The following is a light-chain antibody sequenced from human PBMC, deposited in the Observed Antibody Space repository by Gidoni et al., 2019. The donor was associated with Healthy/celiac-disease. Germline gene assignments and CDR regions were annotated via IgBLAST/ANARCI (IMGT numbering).Light chain of an antibody. V-gene: IGLV2-14*01. J-gene: IGLJ2*01. CDR1: SSDVVGYNY. Sequence: QSALTQPASVSGSPGPAITISCTGTSSDVVGYNYVSWYQQYPGKAPKLMIYDVSDRPSGVSNRFSGSKSGNTASLTISGLQAEDEADYYCSSYTSSSTLVFGGGTKLTVL. CDR2: DVS. CDR3: SSYTSSSTLV.